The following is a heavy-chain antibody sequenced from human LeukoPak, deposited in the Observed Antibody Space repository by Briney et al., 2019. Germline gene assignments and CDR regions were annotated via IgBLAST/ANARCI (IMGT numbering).Heavy chain of an antibody. CDR1: GGSISSGGYS. V-gene: IGHV4-30-2*01. CDR3: ARGRPLNYFDY. J-gene: IGHJ4*02. Sequence: SQTLSLTCAVSGGSISSGGYSWSWIRQPPGKGLEWIGYIYHSGSTYYNPSLKSRVTISVDRSKNQFSLKLSSVTAADTAVYYCARGRPLNYFDYWGQGTLVTVSS. CDR2: IYHSGST.